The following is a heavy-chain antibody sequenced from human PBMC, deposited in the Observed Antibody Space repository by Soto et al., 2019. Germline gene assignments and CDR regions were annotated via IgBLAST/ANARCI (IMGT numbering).Heavy chain of an antibody. CDR2: ISSSSSYT. J-gene: IGHJ4*02. CDR3: ASQSDTAMVLPFDY. Sequence: QVQLVESGGGLVKPGGSLRLSCAASGFTFSDYYMSWIRQAPGKGLEWVSYISSSSSYTNYADSVKGRFTISRDNAKNSLYLQVNSLRAEDTAVYYCASQSDTAMVLPFDYWGQGTLVTVSS. D-gene: IGHD5-18*01. CDR1: GFTFSDYY. V-gene: IGHV3-11*06.